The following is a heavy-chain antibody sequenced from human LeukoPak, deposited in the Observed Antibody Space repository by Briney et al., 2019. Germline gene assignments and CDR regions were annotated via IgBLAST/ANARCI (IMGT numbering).Heavy chain of an antibody. V-gene: IGHV1-18*01. J-gene: IGHJ5*02. D-gene: IGHD2-21*02. CDR3: ARDACVSCGGDCCHDP. Sequence: ASVKVSCKASGYTFTNYGISWVRQAPGQGLEGMAWINAHNGDTRYAQNFQGRVILTTDTSPTTAYMELRNLKSDDTAVYYCARDACVSCGGDCCHDPWGQGTLVTVSS. CDR2: INAHNGDT. CDR1: GYTFTNYG.